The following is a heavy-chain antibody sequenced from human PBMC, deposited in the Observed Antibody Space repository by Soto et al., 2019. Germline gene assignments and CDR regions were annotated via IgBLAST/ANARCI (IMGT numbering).Heavy chain of an antibody. CDR1: GFTFINYA. J-gene: IGHJ2*01. D-gene: IGHD2-2*01. CDR3: ARKVLGSTSRPDWWYFDL. Sequence: EVQLLESGGGLVQPGGSLRLSCVGSGFTFINYAMNWVRQTPGKGLEWVSTISGGGDRAFDADTVKGRFTICRDNSKITVNLQMNSLRADDTAVYYCARKVLGSTSRPDWWYFDLWGRGTLVTVSS. CDR2: ISGGGDRA. V-gene: IGHV3-23*01.